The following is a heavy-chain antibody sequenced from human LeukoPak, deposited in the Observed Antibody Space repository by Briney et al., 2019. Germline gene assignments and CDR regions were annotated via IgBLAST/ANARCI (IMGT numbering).Heavy chain of an antibody. CDR3: ARHVWLGPFGI. J-gene: IGHJ3*02. D-gene: IGHD3-16*01. CDR2: IYSSGTT. Sequence: PSETLSLTCTVSGGSIRSYYWSWIRQPPGKGLEWIGYIYSSGTTYYNPSLKSRVTISLDTSKTQFSLKLSSVTAADTAIYYCARHVWLGPFGIWGQGTMVTVSS. V-gene: IGHV4-59*08. CDR1: GGSIRSYY.